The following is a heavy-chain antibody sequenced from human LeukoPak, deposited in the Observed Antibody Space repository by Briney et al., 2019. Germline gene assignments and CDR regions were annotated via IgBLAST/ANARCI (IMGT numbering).Heavy chain of an antibody. CDR3: ARVERDCSGGSCYYYYYAMDV. CDR2: ISSSRYI. V-gene: IGHV3-21*01. CDR1: GFTFSRYS. D-gene: IGHD2-15*01. Sequence: GGSLRLSCAASGFTFSRYSMNWVRQAPGKGLEWVSSISSSRYIYYADSVKGRFTISRDNAKNSLYLQMNSLRAEDTAVYYCARVERDCSGGSCYYYYYAMDVWGQGTTVTVSS. J-gene: IGHJ6*02.